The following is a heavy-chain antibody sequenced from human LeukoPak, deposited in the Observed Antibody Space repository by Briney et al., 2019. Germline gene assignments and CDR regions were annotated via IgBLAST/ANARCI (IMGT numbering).Heavy chain of an antibody. J-gene: IGHJ6*03. V-gene: IGHV4-4*07. CDR2: IYSNGIT. CDR1: SGSISSYY. CDR3: ASSPNFYYYYMDV. Sequence: PSETLSLTCTVSSGSISSYYWSWIRQPAGKGLEWIGRIYSNGITNYNPSLKSRVTMSVDTSKKEFSLKLSSVTAADTAVYYCASSPNFYYYYMDVWGKGTTVTVSS.